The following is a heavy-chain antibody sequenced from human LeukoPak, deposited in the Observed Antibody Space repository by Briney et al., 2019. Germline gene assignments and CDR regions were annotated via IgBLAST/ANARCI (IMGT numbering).Heavy chain of an antibody. D-gene: IGHD3-16*01. Sequence: PSETLSLTCAVSGGSISSSSYYWGWIRQPPGKGLEWIGSIYYSGSTNYNPSLKSRVTISVDTSKNQFSLRLSSVTAADTAVYYCARIPRLGGYYFDYWGQGTLVTVSS. J-gene: IGHJ4*02. CDR3: ARIPRLGGYYFDY. CDR1: GGSISSSSYY. CDR2: IYYSGST. V-gene: IGHV4-39*07.